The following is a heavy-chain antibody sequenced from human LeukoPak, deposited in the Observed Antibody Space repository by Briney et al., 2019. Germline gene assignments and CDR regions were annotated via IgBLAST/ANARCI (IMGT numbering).Heavy chain of an antibody. CDR3: ARNSGSLPFDY. Sequence: PGGSLRLSCAASGFTFSRYWIHWVRQAPGKGLEWVSRINPDGSTTTYADSVKGRFTISRDNAKNSLYLQMNSLRAEDTAVYYCARNSGSLPFDYWGQGTLVTVSS. CDR1: GFTFSRYW. CDR2: INPDGSTT. D-gene: IGHD1-26*01. V-gene: IGHV3-74*01. J-gene: IGHJ4*02.